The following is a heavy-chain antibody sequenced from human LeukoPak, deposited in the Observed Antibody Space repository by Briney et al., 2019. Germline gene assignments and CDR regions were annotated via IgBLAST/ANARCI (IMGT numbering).Heavy chain of an antibody. CDR3: ARDSRLGSAPGQMDG. CDR2: ISAYNGNT. Sequence: GASVKVSCKASGYTFTSYGISWVRQAPGQGLEWMGWISAYNGNTNYAQKLQGRVTMTTDTSTSTAYMELRSLRSDDTAVYYCARDSRLGSAPGQMDGRGQGTLVTVSS. V-gene: IGHV1-18*01. CDR1: GYTFTSYG. D-gene: IGHD2-2*01. J-gene: IGHJ4*02.